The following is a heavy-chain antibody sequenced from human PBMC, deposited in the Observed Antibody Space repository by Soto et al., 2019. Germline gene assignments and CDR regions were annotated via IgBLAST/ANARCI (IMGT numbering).Heavy chain of an antibody. Sequence: SETLSLTCTVSGGSISSGGYYWSWIRQHPGKGLEWMGYIYYSGSTSYNPSLKSRVTISVDTSKNQLSLKLSSVTAADTAVYYCARGRTWFDPWGQGTLVTVSS. CDR1: GGSISSGGYY. CDR2: IYYSGST. V-gene: IGHV4-31*03. CDR3: ARGRTWFDP. J-gene: IGHJ5*02.